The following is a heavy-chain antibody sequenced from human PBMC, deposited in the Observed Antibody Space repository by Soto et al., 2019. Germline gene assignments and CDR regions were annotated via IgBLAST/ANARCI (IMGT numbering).Heavy chain of an antibody. J-gene: IGHJ5*02. D-gene: IGHD5-18*01. V-gene: IGHV1-8*01. CDR1: GYTFTSYD. Sequence: ASVKVSCKASGYTFTSYDINWVRQATGQGLEWMGWMNPNSGNTGYARKFQGRVTMTRNTSISTAYMELSSLRSEDTAVYYCARGDTAMLNWFDPWGPGTLVTLSS. CDR2: MNPNSGNT. CDR3: ARGDTAMLNWFDP.